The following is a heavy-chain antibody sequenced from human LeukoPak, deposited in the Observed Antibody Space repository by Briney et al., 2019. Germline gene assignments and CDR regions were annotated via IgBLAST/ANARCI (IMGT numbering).Heavy chain of an antibody. CDR1: GGSFSGYY. D-gene: IGHD3-3*01. CDR2: INHSGST. Sequence: SETLSLTCAVYGGSFSGYYWSWIRQPPGKGLEWIGEINHSGSTNYNPSLESRVTISVDTSKNQFSLKLSSVTAADTAVYYCARVSRDLEWLFTYYFDYWGQGTLVTVSS. J-gene: IGHJ4*02. CDR3: ARVSRDLEWLFTYYFDY. V-gene: IGHV4-34*01.